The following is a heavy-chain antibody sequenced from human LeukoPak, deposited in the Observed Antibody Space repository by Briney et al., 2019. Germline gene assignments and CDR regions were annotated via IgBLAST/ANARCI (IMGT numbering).Heavy chain of an antibody. Sequence: SETLSLTCAVYGGSFSSYYWSWIRQPPGKGLEWIGEINHSGSTNYNPSLKSRVTTSVDTSKNQFSLKLSSVTAADTAVYYCARSPPSGWYRWFDPWGQGTLVTVSS. CDR2: INHSGST. CDR1: GGSFSSYY. CDR3: ARSPPSGWYRWFDP. J-gene: IGHJ5*02. V-gene: IGHV4-34*01. D-gene: IGHD6-19*01.